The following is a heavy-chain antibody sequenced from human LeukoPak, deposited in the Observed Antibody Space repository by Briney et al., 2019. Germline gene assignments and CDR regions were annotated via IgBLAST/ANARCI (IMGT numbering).Heavy chain of an antibody. Sequence: PGGSLRLSCAASGFTFSSYAMHWVRQAPGKGLEWVAVISYDGSNKYYADSVKGRFTISRDNSKSTLYLQMNSLRAEDTAVYYCARDSYYYDSSGGGILYYYYYGMDVWGQGTTVTVSS. D-gene: IGHD3-22*01. CDR2: ISYDGSNK. J-gene: IGHJ6*02. V-gene: IGHV3-30-3*01. CDR1: GFTFSSYA. CDR3: ARDSYYYDSSGGGILYYYYYGMDV.